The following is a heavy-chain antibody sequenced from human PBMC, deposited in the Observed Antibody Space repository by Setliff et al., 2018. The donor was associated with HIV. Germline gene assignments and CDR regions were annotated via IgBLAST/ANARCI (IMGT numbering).Heavy chain of an antibody. D-gene: IGHD4-17*01. CDR1: GVSVSSGGYY. CDR2: VHHTGTT. V-gene: IGHV4-31*03. Sequence: SETLSLTCTVSGVSVSSGGYYWSWIRQHPGKGLEWIGDVHHTGTTYLNPSLKSRVTLSVDTSKHQFSLKLSSVTAADTAVYYCARVQMAYAAFDVWGQGTMVTVSS. CDR3: ARVQMAYAAFDV. J-gene: IGHJ3*01.